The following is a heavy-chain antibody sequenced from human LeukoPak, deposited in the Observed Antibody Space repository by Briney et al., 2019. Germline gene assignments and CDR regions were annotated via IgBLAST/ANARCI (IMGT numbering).Heavy chain of an antibody. D-gene: IGHD1/OR15-1a*01. J-gene: IGHJ4*02. V-gene: IGHV1-69*05. CDR1: GGTFSSYA. Sequence: GSSVKISCKASGGTFSSYAISWVRHAPGQGLEWMGGIIPIFGTANYAQKFQGRVTITTDESTSTAYMGLSSLRSEDTAVYYCATEQVGYYFDYWGQGTLVTVSS. CDR2: IIPIFGTA. CDR3: ATEQVGYYFDY.